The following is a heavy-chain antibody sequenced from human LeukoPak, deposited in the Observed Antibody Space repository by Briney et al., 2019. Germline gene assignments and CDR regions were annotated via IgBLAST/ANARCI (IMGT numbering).Heavy chain of an antibody. CDR1: GGSISSGGYS. V-gene: IGHV4-31*03. CDR2: IYHSGST. J-gene: IGHJ4*02. D-gene: IGHD1-26*01. CDR3: ARSYGTGAPLGY. Sequence: SQTLSLTCTVSGGSISSGGYSWSWIRQHPGKGLEWIGYIYHSGSTYYNPSLKSRVTISVDTSKNQFSLKLSSVTAADTAVYYCARSYGTGAPLGYWGQGTLVTVSS.